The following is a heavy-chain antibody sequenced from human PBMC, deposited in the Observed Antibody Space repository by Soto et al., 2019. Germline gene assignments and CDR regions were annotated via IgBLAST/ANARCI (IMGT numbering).Heavy chain of an antibody. CDR1: GASLSDKS. Sequence: SENLSITCAVYGASLSDKSCNRLPQPTGEGRESLGEINHSGNTDYRASLRSRVTVSIDTSKNQLSLNLRSVSAAATAVYYCARGRGEFDAWGQGTPVTVSS. J-gene: IGHJ5*02. CDR2: INHSGNT. CDR3: ARGRGEFDA. V-gene: IGHV4-34*01. D-gene: IGHD2-21*01.